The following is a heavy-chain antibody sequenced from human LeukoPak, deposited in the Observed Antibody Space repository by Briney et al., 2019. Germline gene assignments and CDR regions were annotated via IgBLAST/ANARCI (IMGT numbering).Heavy chain of an antibody. CDR1: GYSFSTYW. J-gene: IGHJ6*03. Sequence: PGESLKISCKGSGYSFSTYWIGWVRQMPGGGLEWMGIIYPDDSDTRYSPSFQGQVTISADKSISTAYLQWSSLRASDTATYYCARQGTIGSGLDYYYYMDVWGKGTTVTVSS. V-gene: IGHV5-51*01. CDR2: IYPDDSDT. CDR3: ARQGTIGSGLDYYYYMDV. D-gene: IGHD1/OR15-1a*01.